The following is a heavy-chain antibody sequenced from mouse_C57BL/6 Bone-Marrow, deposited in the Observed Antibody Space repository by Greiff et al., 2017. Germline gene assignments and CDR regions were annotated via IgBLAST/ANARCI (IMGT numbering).Heavy chain of an antibody. CDR1: GYTFTSYW. J-gene: IGHJ3*01. V-gene: IGHV1-59*01. D-gene: IGHD2-12*01. CDR3: ARYSPWFAY. CDR2: IDPSDSYT. Sequence: QVQLQQPGAELVRPGTSVELSCKASGYTFTSYWMHWVKQRPGQGLEWIGVIDPSDSYTNYNQKFKGKATLTVDTSSSTAYMQLSSLTSEDSAVXYCARYSPWFAYWGQGTLVTVSA.